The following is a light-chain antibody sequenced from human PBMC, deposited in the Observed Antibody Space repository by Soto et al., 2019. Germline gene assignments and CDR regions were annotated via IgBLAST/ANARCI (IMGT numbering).Light chain of an antibody. CDR1: HSVDSTY. V-gene: IGKV3-20*01. CDR2: GAS. J-gene: IGKJ1*01. CDR3: QYYDSFRT. Sequence: PGEGATLSRRASHSVDSTYLTWYQQKPGQAPRLLIYGASGRATGIPDRFSGSGSGTDFTLTISRLEPEDFAVYFCQYYDSFRTFGQGTKVDIK.